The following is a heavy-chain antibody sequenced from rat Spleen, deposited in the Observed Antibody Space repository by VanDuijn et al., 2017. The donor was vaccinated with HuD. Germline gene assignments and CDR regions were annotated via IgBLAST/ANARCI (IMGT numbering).Heavy chain of an antibody. Sequence: EVQLVESDGGLVRPGRSLKLSCAASGFTFSDYGMAWVRQAPKKGLEWVAYITYDGGSTFYRDSVKGRFAISRDNAKTTLYLQMNNLRSEDTAIYYCTSGGITTRLNWFAYWGQGTLVTVSS. CDR3: TSGGITTRLNWFAY. CDR1: GFTFSDYG. CDR2: ITYDGGST. V-gene: IGHV5-20*01. J-gene: IGHJ3*01. D-gene: IGHD1-10*01.